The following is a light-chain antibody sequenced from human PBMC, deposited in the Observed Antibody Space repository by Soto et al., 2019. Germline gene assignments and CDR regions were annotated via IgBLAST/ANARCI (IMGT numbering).Light chain of an antibody. CDR3: QHYCSSPIT. J-gene: IGKJ5*01. Sequence: EIVLTQSPGTLSLSPGERATLSCRASQSVSSSYLAWYQQKPGQAPRLLIYGAASRATGIPARFSGSGSGTDFTLTITRLEPEDFAVYYCQHYCSSPITFGEGTRLEIK. CDR1: QSVSSSY. CDR2: GAA. V-gene: IGKV3-20*01.